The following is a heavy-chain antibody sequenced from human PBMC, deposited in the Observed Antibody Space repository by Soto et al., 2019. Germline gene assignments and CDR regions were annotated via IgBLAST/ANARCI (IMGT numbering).Heavy chain of an antibody. J-gene: IGHJ6*02. V-gene: IGHV3-30*18. CDR1: GFPFNGYG. D-gene: IGHD1-26*01. CDR2: LSYDGSVK. Sequence: QEQLVESGGGVVQPGTSLRLSCAASGFPFNGYGMHWVRQAPGKGLEWVAVLSYDGSVKYYADSVKGRFTISRDNSKNTLYLQLSSLRADDTAVYYCAKDIGGQFWVGMDVWGQGTTVTVSS. CDR3: AKDIGGQFWVGMDV.